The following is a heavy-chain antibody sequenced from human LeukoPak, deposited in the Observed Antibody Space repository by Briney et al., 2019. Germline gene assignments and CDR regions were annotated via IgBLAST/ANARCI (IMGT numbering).Heavy chain of an antibody. V-gene: IGHV4-34*01. CDR1: GGSFSGYY. CDR3: ARDLRGSGEGDGFDM. J-gene: IGHJ3*02. Sequence: SETLSLTCAVYGGSFSGYYWSWIRQPPGKGLEWIGEINHSGSTNYNPSLKSRVTISVDTSKNQFSLKLNSVTAADTAVYYCARDLRGSGEGDGFDMWGQGTMVTVSS. CDR2: INHSGST. D-gene: IGHD2-21*01.